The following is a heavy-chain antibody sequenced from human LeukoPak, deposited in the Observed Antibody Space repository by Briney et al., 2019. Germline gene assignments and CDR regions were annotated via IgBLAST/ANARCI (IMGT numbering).Heavy chain of an antibody. V-gene: IGHV3-33*01. CDR2: IWYDGSNK. D-gene: IGHD2-15*01. CDR3: TTPGCSGGSCYQTDYYYYYGMDV. CDR1: GFSFSSYA. Sequence: GGSLRLSCAASGFSFSSYAMHWVRQAPGKGLEWVAVIWYDGSNKYYGDSVKGRFTISRDNSKNTLYLQMNSLKTEDTAVYYCTTPGCSGGSCYQTDYYYYYGMDVWGQGTTVTVSS. J-gene: IGHJ6*02.